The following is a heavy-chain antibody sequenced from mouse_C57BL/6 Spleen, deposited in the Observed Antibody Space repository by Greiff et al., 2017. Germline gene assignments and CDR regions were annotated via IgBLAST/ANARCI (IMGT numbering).Heavy chain of an antibody. Sequence: QVQLQQPGAELVRPGSSVKLSCKASGYTFTSYWMDWVKQRPGQGLEWIGNIYPSDSETHYNQKFKDKATLTVDKSSSTAYMQLSSLTSEDSAVYYCARRGYYGSSYAMDYWGQGTSVTVSS. J-gene: IGHJ4*01. CDR2: IYPSDSET. CDR1: GYTFTSYW. D-gene: IGHD1-1*01. V-gene: IGHV1-61*01. CDR3: ARRGYYGSSYAMDY.